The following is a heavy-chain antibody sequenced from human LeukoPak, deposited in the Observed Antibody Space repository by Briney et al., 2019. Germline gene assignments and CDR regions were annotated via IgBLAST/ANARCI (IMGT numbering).Heavy chain of an antibody. CDR1: GGTFSSYA. J-gene: IGHJ4*02. Sequence: SVKVSCKASGGTFSSYAISWVRQAPGQGLEWMGRIIPILGIANYAQKFQGRVTITADKSTSTAYTELSSLRSEDTAVYYCARETYGDYGDYFDYWGQGTLVTVSS. CDR3: ARETYGDYGDYFDY. D-gene: IGHD4-17*01. CDR2: IIPILGIA. V-gene: IGHV1-69*04.